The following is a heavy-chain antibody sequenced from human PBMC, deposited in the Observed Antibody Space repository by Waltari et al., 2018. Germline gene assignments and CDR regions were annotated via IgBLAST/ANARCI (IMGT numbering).Heavy chain of an antibody. CDR3: AKDAFGNTYLDH. D-gene: IGHD3-10*01. Sequence: QVRLVESGGGVVQPGMSLRLSWSASGFSLGTYGMHWVRQAPGKGLEWVALIWFDGGQTYYADSVRGRFTISRDNSKNTLYLDMNSLKLNDTAIYYCAKDAFGNTYLDHWGQGTLVTVAS. CDR2: IWFDGGQT. CDR1: GFSLGTYG. V-gene: IGHV3-33*06. J-gene: IGHJ4*02.